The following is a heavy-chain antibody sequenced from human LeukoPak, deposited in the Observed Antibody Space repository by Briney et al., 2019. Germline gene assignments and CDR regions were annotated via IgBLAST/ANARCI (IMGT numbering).Heavy chain of an antibody. CDR3: ARGKRVIAAAVHNWFDP. Sequence: SETLSLTCAVYGGPFSGYYWSWIRQPPGKGLEWIGEINHSGSTNYNPSLKSRVTISVDTSKNQFSLKLSSVTAADTAVYYCARGKRVIAAAVHNWFDPWGQGTLVTVSS. CDR2: INHSGST. V-gene: IGHV4-34*01. CDR1: GGPFSGYY. D-gene: IGHD6-13*01. J-gene: IGHJ5*02.